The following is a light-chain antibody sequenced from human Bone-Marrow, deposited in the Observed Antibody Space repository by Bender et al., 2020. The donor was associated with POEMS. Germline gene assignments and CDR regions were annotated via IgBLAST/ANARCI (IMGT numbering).Light chain of an antibody. Sequence: SSELTQPPSVSVSPGQTATITCSGDALSTKNVYWYQQKSGQAPVLVISEDIKRPSGIPERFSGSTSGTMATFTISGAQVDDEGDYYCYSTDSSGNHGVFGGGTKLTVL. CDR3: YSTDSSGNHGV. CDR2: EDI. CDR1: ALSTKN. J-gene: IGLJ3*02. V-gene: IGLV3-10*01.